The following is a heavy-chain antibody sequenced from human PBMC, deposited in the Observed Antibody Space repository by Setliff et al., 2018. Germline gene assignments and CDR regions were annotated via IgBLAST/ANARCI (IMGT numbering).Heavy chain of an antibody. CDR1: GFSFSDYY. CDR2: IRHEGYNK. CDR3: AKNSLEVVIALHGMDV. Sequence: PGGSLRLSCAASGFSFSDYYMSWVRQAPGKGLGWVAFIRHEGYNKYYADSVQGRFTISRDNSKNTLFLQMDSLRDDDTAVYYCAKNSLEVVIALHGMDVWGQGTTVTVSS. V-gene: IGHV3-30*02. D-gene: IGHD2-21*01. J-gene: IGHJ6*01.